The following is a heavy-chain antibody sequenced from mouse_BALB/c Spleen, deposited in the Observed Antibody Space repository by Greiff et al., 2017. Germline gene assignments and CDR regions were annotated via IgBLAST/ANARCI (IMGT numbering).Heavy chain of an antibody. D-gene: IGHD4-1*01. J-gene: IGHJ4*01. CDR1: GFTFSSYT. CDR2: ISSGGSYT. Sequence: DVMLVESGGGLVKPGGSLKLSCAASGFTFSSYTMSWVRQTPEKRLEWVATISSGGSYTYYPDSVKGRFTISRDNAKNTLYLQMSSLKSEDTAMYYCTREGPLGYAMDDWGQGTSVTVSS. V-gene: IGHV5-6-4*01. CDR3: TREGPLGYAMDD.